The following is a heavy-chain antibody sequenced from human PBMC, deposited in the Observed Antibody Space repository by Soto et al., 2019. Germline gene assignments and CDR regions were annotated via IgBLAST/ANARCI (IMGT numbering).Heavy chain of an antibody. Sequence: PSETLSLTCTVSGGSISSSSYYWGWIRQPPGKGLEWIGSIYYSGSTYYNPSLKSRVTISVDTSKNQFSLKLSSVTAADTAVYYCARQGDIVVVPAHYYYGMDVWGQGTTVTVSS. J-gene: IGHJ6*02. V-gene: IGHV4-39*01. CDR2: IYYSGST. D-gene: IGHD2-2*01. CDR3: ARQGDIVVVPAHYYYGMDV. CDR1: GGSISSSSYY.